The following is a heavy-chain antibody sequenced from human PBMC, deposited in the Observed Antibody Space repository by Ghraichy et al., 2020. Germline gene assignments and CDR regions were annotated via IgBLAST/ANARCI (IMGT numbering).Heavy chain of an antibody. J-gene: IGHJ5*02. CDR1: GGSVSSGSYY. V-gene: IGHV4-61*01. D-gene: IGHD3-3*01. Sequence: SETLSLTCTVSGGSVSSGSYYWSWIRQPPGKGLEWIGYIYYSGSTNHNPSLKSRVTISVDTSKNQFSLKRSSVTAADTAVYYCARAPVHYDFGGGYWVGWFDPWGQGTLVTVSS. CDR2: IYYSGST. CDR3: ARAPVHYDFGGGYWVGWFDP.